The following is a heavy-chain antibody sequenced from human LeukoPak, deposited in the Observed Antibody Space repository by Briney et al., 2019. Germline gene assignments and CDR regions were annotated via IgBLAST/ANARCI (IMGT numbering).Heavy chain of an antibody. CDR3: ARELPAAMPGWFDP. Sequence: SETLSLTCTVSGGSISSGGYYWSWIRQHPGKGLEWIGYIYYSGSTYYNPSLKSRVTISVGTSKNQFSLKLSSVTAADTAVYYCARELPAAMPGWFDPWGQGTLVTVSS. J-gene: IGHJ5*02. D-gene: IGHD2-2*01. CDR1: GGSISSGGYY. CDR2: IYYSGST. V-gene: IGHV4-31*03.